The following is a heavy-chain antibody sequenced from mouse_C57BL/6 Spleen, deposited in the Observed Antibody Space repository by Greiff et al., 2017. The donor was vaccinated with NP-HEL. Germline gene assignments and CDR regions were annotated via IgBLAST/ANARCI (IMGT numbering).Heavy chain of an antibody. J-gene: IGHJ1*03. Sequence: EVQLQQSGPELVKPGASVKISCKASGYSFTDYNMNWVKQSNGKSLEWIGVINPNYGTPSYNQKFKGKATLTVDQSSSTAYMQLNSLTSEDSAVYYCAREGYYGSSLTTEYFDVWGTGTTVTVSS. V-gene: IGHV1-39*01. CDR3: AREGYYGSSLTTEYFDV. CDR1: GYSFTDYN. CDR2: INPNYGTP. D-gene: IGHD1-1*01.